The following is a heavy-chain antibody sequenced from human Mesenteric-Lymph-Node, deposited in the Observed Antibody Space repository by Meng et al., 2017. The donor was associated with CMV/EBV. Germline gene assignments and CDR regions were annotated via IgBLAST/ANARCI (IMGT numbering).Heavy chain of an antibody. CDR1: GFIFDDYA. V-gene: IGHV3-43D*03. CDR2: ITWDGGNT. J-gene: IGHJ6*02. Sequence: GESLKISCAASGFIFDDYAMHWVRQPPGKGLEWVPLITWDGGNTSYADSVKGRFTIYRDNSKNSLYLQMNSLTIEDTALYYCAKGLRGSDYYRYYYYGIDVWGQGTTVTVSS. CDR3: AKGLRGSDYYRYYYYGIDV. D-gene: IGHD3-16*01.